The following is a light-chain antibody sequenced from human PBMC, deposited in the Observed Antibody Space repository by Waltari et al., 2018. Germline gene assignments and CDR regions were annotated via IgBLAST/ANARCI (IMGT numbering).Light chain of an antibody. CDR2: RNN. V-gene: IGLV10-54*04. Sequence: AGLTQPPSVSKGLGQTATITCTGNNKNVGYLGAAWLQQRRGHPPKLVSYRNNNRPPGISEGISTSRSGNTASLTITGLQPEDEADYYCSTWDSGLSGVVFGGGTKLTVL. CDR1: NKNVGYLG. CDR3: STWDSGLSGVV. J-gene: IGLJ2*01.